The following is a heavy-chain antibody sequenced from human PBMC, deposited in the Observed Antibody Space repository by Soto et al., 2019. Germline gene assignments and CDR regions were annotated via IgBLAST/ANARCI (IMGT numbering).Heavy chain of an antibody. CDR2: IWYDGSNK. D-gene: IGHD3-22*01. Sequence: GGSLRLSCAASGFTFSSYAMHWVRQAPGKGLEWVAVIWYDGSNKYYADSVKGRFTISRDNSKNTLYLQMNSLRAEDTAVYYCARDRDSSGYFYFDYWGQGTLVTVSS. CDR3: ARDRDSSGYFYFDY. J-gene: IGHJ4*02. V-gene: IGHV3-33*01. CDR1: GFTFSSYA.